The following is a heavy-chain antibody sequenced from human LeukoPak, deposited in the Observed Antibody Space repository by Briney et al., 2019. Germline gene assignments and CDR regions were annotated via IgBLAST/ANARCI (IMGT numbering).Heavy chain of an antibody. J-gene: IGHJ4*02. CDR2: IYSGGNT. V-gene: IGHV3-53*01. CDR1: GFIVSSNY. CDR3: ARVRFSARGYPSEFDY. Sequence: PGGSLRLSCAASGFIVSSNYMSWVRQAPGKGLEWVSVIYSGGNTYHADSVKGRFTISRDNSKNTLYLQMNSLRAEDTAVYYCARVRFSARGYPSEFDYWGQGTLVTVAS. D-gene: IGHD3-22*01.